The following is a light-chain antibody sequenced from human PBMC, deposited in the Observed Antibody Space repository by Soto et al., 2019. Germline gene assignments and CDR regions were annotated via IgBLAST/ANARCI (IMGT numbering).Light chain of an antibody. J-gene: IGKJ2*01. CDR2: GAF. CDR1: HTFSSF. V-gene: IGKV1-39*01. Sequence: DIQMTQSPSSLSASVGDRVTITCRASHTFSSFLTWYQQKRGKPPTLLFYGAFNLRSGVPSRFAGSGGGAEFRLTISSLQPGDFATYYCQQTYSPPFTFGQGTSLELK. CDR3: QQTYSPPFT.